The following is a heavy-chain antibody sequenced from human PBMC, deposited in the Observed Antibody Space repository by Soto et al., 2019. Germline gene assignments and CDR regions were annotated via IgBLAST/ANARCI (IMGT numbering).Heavy chain of an antibody. Sequence: GASVKVSCKASGYTFTYRYLHWVRQAPGQALEWMGWVTPFNGNTNYAQKFQDRVTITRDRSMSAAYMELSSLRSEDTAMYYCACRGIDCGGDCYPDAALDFWGQGTMVTVSS. CDR1: GYTFTYRY. D-gene: IGHD2-21*02. CDR3: ACRGIDCGGDCYPDAALDF. CDR2: VTPFNGNT. V-gene: IGHV1-45*02. J-gene: IGHJ3*01.